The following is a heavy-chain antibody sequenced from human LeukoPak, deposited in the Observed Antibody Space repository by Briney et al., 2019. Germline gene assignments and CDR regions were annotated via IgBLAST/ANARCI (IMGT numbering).Heavy chain of an antibody. CDR2: IKRKTDGGTT. V-gene: IGHV3-15*01. CDR3: TTGASYPYYYDSSGYYYFDY. Sequence: GGSLRLSCAASGFTFSDAWMTWVRQAPGKGLEWVGRIKRKTDGGTTDYAAPVKGRFTISRDDSKNTLYLQVNSLKTEDTAVYYCTTGASYPYYYDSSGYYYFDYWGQGTLVTVSS. D-gene: IGHD3-22*01. CDR1: GFTFSDAW. J-gene: IGHJ4*02.